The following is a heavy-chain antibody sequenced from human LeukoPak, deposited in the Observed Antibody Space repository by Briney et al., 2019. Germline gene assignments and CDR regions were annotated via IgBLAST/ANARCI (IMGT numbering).Heavy chain of an antibody. CDR1: GYSFTNYY. J-gene: IGHJ4*02. CDR3: AREGGDTAMVNFDY. Sequence: ASVKVSCKASGYSFTNYYIHWVRQAPGQGLEWMGVVNPSGGSTSYVQKFQGRVTMTRDMSTSTVYMELSSLRSEDTAVYYCAREGGDTAMVNFDYWGQGTLVTVSS. D-gene: IGHD5-18*01. V-gene: IGHV1-46*01. CDR2: VNPSGGST.